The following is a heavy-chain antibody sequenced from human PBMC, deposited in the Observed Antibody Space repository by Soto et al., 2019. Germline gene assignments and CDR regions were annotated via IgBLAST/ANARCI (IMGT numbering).Heavy chain of an antibody. Sequence: GGSLRLSCAASGFTLSDYWMHWVRQVPGKGLLWVSRISGSGGSTYYADSVKGRFTISRDNSKNTLYLQMNSLRAEDTAVYYCAKDRLDYGDSDYWGQGTLVTVSS. J-gene: IGHJ4*02. CDR1: GFTLSDYW. D-gene: IGHD4-17*01. V-gene: IGHV3-23*01. CDR2: ISGSGGST. CDR3: AKDRLDYGDSDY.